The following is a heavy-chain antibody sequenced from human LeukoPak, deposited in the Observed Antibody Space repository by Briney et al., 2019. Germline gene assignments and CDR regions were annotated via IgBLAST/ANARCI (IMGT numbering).Heavy chain of an antibody. Sequence: KPSETLSLTCAVYGGSFSGYYCSWIRQPPGKGLEWIREINHSGSTNYNPSLKSRVTISVDTSKNQFSLKLSSVTAADTAVYYCARRVMLYAKYYFVYWGQGTLVTVSS. CDR3: ARRVMLYAKYYFVY. CDR1: GGSFSGYY. V-gene: IGHV4-34*01. D-gene: IGHD2-8*01. J-gene: IGHJ4*02. CDR2: INHSGST.